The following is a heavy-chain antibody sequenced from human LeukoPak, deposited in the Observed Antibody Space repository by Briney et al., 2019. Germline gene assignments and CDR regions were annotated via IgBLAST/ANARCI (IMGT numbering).Heavy chain of an antibody. D-gene: IGHD1-1*01. Sequence: GGSLRLTCVVSGFIASSNYTSWVRQAPGKGLEWVSVIYGGVNTVYADSVKGRFTISRDNSKNTLYLQMNSLRAEDTAVYYCAKSPKTGFLFDYWGKGTLVTVSP. J-gene: IGHJ4*02. CDR1: GFIASSNY. CDR2: IYGGVNT. V-gene: IGHV3-66*01. CDR3: AKSPKTGFLFDY.